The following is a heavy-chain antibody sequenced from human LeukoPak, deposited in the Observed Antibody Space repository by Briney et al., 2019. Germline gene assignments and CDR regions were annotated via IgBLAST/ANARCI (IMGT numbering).Heavy chain of an antibody. CDR2: IYWNDNN. V-gene: IGHV2-5*01. Sequence: SGPTLVNPTQTLTLTCTFSGFSLSTRGGGVGWIRQPPGKALEWLALIYWNDNNRYSPSLKSRLTITKDTSKNQVVLTMTNMDPVDTATYYCAHRLYDSSDFDYWGQGTLVTVSS. CDR3: AHRLYDSSDFDY. D-gene: IGHD3-22*01. J-gene: IGHJ4*02. CDR1: GFSLSTRGGG.